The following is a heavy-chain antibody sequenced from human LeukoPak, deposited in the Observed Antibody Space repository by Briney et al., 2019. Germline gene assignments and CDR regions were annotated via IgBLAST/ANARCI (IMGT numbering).Heavy chain of an antibody. J-gene: IGHJ4*02. V-gene: IGHV1-2*02. CDR3: ARVGYDFWSGYPQRLDY. D-gene: IGHD3-3*01. CDR1: GYTFTGYY. Sequence: GASVKVSCKASGYTFTGYYMHWVRQAPGQGLEWMGWVNPHSGGTNYAQKFQGRVTMTRDTSISTAYMELSRLRSDDTAVYYCARVGYDFWSGYPQRLDYWGQGTLVTVSS. CDR2: VNPHSGGT.